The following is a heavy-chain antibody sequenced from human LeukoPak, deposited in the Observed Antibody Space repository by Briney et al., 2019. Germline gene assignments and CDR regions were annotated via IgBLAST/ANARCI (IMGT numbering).Heavy chain of an antibody. J-gene: IGHJ4*02. CDR2: INHSGST. CDR1: GGSFSGYY. Sequence: SETLSLTCAVYGGSFSGYYWSWIRQPPGKGLEWIGEINHSGSTNYNPSLKSRVTISVDTSKNQFSLKLSSVTAADTAVYYCARRDPPNYSTLYYFDYWGQGTLVTVSS. D-gene: IGHD3-10*01. V-gene: IGHV4-34*01. CDR3: ARRDPPNYSTLYYFDY.